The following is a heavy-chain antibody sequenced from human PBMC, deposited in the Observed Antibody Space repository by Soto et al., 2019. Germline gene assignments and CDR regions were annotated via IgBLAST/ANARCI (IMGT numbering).Heavy chain of an antibody. CDR3: ARGVDYYATSGYFSFDS. Sequence: NPSETLSLTGNLSVSTFHNFYWLWLSQTPGKGLEWVGHVHYSGSTNYSPSLNSRATISLDTSKSQLSLKLRSVTAADTAMYFCARGVDYYATSGYFSFDSWGQGIPVTVSS. D-gene: IGHD3-16*01. CDR1: VSTFHNFY. V-gene: IGHV4-59*01. CDR2: VHYSGST. J-gene: IGHJ4*02.